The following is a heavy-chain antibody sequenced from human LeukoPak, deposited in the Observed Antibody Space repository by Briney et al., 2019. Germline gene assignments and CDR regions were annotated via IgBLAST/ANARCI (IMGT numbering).Heavy chain of an antibody. J-gene: IGHJ6*02. CDR2: IYSGGST. D-gene: IGHD6-13*01. CDR3: ASISSSWYLVDV. Sequence: GGSLRLSCAASGFTVSSNYMSWVRQAPGKGLEWVSVIYSGGSTYYADSVKGRFTISGDNSKNTLYLQVNSLRAEDTAVYYCASISSSWYLVDVWGQGTTVTVSS. CDR1: GFTVSSNY. V-gene: IGHV3-53*01.